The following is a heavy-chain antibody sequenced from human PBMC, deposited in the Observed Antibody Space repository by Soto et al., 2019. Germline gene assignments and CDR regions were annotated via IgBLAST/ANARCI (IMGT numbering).Heavy chain of an antibody. V-gene: IGHV3-30-3*01. CDR3: ARGVGYYYDSSGSKGAFDI. J-gene: IGHJ3*02. CDR2: ISYDGSNK. D-gene: IGHD3-22*01. CDR1: GFTFSSYA. Sequence: LRLSCAASGFTFSSYAMHWVRQAPGKGLEWVAVISYDGSNKYYADSVKGRFTISRDNSKNTLYLQMNSLRAEDTAVYYCARGVGYYYDSSGSKGAFDIWGQGTMVTVSS.